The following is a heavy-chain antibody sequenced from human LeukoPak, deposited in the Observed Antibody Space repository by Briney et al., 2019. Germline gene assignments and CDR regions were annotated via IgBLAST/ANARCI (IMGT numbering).Heavy chain of an antibody. CDR2: MNPNSGNT. D-gene: IGHD2-8*01. J-gene: IGHJ6*02. CDR3: ARDFLGRTNGGSNYFGMDV. Sequence: ASVKVSCKASGYTFTSYDINWVRQATGQGLEWMGWMNPNSGNTGYAQKFQGRVTMTRNTSISTAYMELSSLRSEDTAVYYCARDFLGRTNGGSNYFGMDVWGQGTTVTVSS. V-gene: IGHV1-8*01. CDR1: GYTFTSYD.